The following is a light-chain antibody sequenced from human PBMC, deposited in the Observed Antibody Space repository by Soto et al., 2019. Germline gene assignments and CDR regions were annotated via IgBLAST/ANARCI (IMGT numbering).Light chain of an antibody. CDR2: DAS. Sequence: EIVLTQSPATLSLSPGERATLSCRASQSISNFLAWYQQKPGQAPRLLIYDASKRANDIPDRFIGSGSGTDFTLTISSLEPEDFAVYYCQQYGSSGTFGQGTKVDIK. CDR3: QQYGSSGT. V-gene: IGKV3-11*01. J-gene: IGKJ1*01. CDR1: QSISNF.